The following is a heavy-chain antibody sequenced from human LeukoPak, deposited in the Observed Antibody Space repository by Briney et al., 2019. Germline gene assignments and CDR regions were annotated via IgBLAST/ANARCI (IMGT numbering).Heavy chain of an antibody. J-gene: IGHJ3*02. Sequence: PGGSLRLSCAASGFTFSSYEMNWVRQAPGKGLEWVSYISSSGSTIYYADSVKGRFTISRDNAKNSLYLQMNSLRAEDTAVYYCAREYFDWSHDAFDIWGQGTMVTVPS. CDR3: AREYFDWSHDAFDI. V-gene: IGHV3-48*03. CDR1: GFTFSSYE. CDR2: ISSSGSTI. D-gene: IGHD3-9*01.